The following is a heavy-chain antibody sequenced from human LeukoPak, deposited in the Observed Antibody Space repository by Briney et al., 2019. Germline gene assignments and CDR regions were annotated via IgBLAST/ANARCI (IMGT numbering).Heavy chain of an antibody. CDR2: LNPSGGST. J-gene: IGHJ4*02. CDR1: GYTFSNYY. D-gene: IGHD3-22*01. CDR3: ARVGSKPEYYFDSSGYYYGGYYFDY. Sequence: ASVKVSCKPSGYTFSNYYIHWVRQAPEQGLEWMGILNPSGGSTSYAQKFQGRVTMTRDTSTSTVYMELSSLRSEDTAVYYCARVGSKPEYYFDSSGYYYGGYYFDYWGQGTLVTVSS. V-gene: IGHV1-46*01.